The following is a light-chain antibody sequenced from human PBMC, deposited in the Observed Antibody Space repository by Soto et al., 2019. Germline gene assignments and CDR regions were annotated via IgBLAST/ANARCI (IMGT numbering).Light chain of an antibody. J-gene: IGKJ1*01. Sequence: EIVLTQSPGTLSLSPGERDTLSCGTSQSLATNYLAWYQQKPGQAPRLLIYDASSRATGIPDRFSGSGSGTDFTLTISRLEPEDFALYFCQQYDTSPWTFGQGTKVDIK. CDR3: QQYDTSPWT. CDR1: QSLATNY. CDR2: DAS. V-gene: IGKV3-20*01.